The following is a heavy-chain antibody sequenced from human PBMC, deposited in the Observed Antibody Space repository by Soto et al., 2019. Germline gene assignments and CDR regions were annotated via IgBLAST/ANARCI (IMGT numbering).Heavy chain of an antibody. V-gene: IGHV3-30-3*01. CDR3: ARPDYGSGSYPDY. J-gene: IGHJ4*02. Sequence: QVQLVESGGGVVQPGRSLRLSCTASGFTFSSYAMHWVRQAPGKGLEWVAVISYDGSNKYYADSVKGRFTISRDNSKNTLFLQMNSLRAEDTAVYYCARPDYGSGSYPDYWDQGTLVTVSS. CDR1: GFTFSSYA. D-gene: IGHD3-10*01. CDR2: ISYDGSNK.